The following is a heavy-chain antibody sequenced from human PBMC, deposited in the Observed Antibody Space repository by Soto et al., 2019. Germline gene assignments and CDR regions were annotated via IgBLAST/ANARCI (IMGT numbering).Heavy chain of an antibody. CDR3: GRDLTSNANCIDP. J-gene: IGHJ5*02. D-gene: IGHD2-2*01. CDR1: GDYIHVGGYY. V-gene: IGHV4-30-4*01. CDR2: IYYTGKT. Sequence: PSETLSLTCSVSGDYIHVGGYYWTWIRQRPGKGLEWMGYIYYTGKTYYNPSLESRLTMSVDRSKNQFSLRLTSVTAADTAVYFCGRDLTSNANCIDPWGQGTLVTLSS.